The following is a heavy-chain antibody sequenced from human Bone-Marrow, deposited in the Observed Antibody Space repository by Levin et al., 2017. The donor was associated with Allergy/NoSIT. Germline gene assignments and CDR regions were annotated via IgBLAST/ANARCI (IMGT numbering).Heavy chain of an antibody. CDR1: GFTFSTYG. CDR3: AKREGIVATISHAFDI. D-gene: IGHD5-12*01. V-gene: IGHV3-30*02. CDR2: IRNDGSNQ. J-gene: IGHJ3*02. Sequence: GGSLRLSCAASGFTFSTYGMHWVRQAPGKGLEWVAVIRNDGSNQDYADSVKGRFTISRDNSKNSVFLQMNSLSAGDTAVYYCAKREGIVATISHAFDIWGQGTMVTVSS.